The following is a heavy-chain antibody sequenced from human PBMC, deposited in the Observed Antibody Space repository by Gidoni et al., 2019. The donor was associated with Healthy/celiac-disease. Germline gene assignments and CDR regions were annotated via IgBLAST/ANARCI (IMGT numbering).Heavy chain of an antibody. J-gene: IGHJ6*02. D-gene: IGHD4-17*01. CDR3: ASVGDYRYYYYGMDV. CDR2: IIPIFGTA. CDR1: GGTFSSYA. Sequence: QVQLVQSGAEVKKPGSSVKVSCKASGGTFSSYAISWVRQAPGQGLEWMGGIIPIFGTANYAQKFQGRVTITADESTRTAYMELISLRSEDTAVYYCASVGDYRYYYYGMDVWGQGTTVTVSS. V-gene: IGHV1-69*01.